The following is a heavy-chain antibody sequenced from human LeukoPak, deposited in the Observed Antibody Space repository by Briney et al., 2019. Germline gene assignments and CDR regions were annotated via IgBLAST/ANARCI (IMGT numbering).Heavy chain of an antibody. CDR1: GYTFTGYY. Sequence: ASVKVSCKASGYTFTGYYMHWVRQAPGQGLEWMGWINPNSGGTNYAQKFQGRVTMTRDTSISTAYMELSRLRSDDTAVYYCARDSGIAAAGNPSRDYWGQGTLVTVSS. J-gene: IGHJ4*02. D-gene: IGHD6-13*01. CDR2: INPNSGGT. V-gene: IGHV1-2*02. CDR3: ARDSGIAAAGNPSRDY.